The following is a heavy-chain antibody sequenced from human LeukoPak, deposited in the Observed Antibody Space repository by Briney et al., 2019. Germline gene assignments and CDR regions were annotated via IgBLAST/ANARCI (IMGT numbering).Heavy chain of an antibody. D-gene: IGHD5-18*01. V-gene: IGHV3-21*01. CDR1: GFTFISYA. CDR3: VRALSSSGYYFDS. Sequence: GGSLRLSCAASGFTFISYAMGSVRQAAGEGLEWVSSISSSSAYIWCAGSVRGRFTISRDNAMKSLFLQMTSLRAQGTPVYYCVRALSSSGYYFDSWGQGNLVTVSS. CDR2: ISSSSAYI. J-gene: IGHJ4*02.